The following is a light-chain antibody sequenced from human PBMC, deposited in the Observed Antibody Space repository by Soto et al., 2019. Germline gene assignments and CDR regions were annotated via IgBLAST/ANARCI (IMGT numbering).Light chain of an antibody. CDR2: DTS. J-gene: IGKJ1*01. V-gene: IGKV1-5*01. Sequence: GDRVTLTCRASQSFSTWLAWYQQKPEKAPKLLIYDTSSLESGVPARFSGSGSGTEFTLTISGLQPDDFATYYCQQYNSSPWTFGQGTKVEIK. CDR1: QSFSTW. CDR3: QQYNSSPWT.